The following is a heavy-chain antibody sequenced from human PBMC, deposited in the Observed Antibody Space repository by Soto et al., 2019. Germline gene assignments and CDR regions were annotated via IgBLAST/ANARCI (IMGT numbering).Heavy chain of an antibody. J-gene: IGHJ3*02. CDR1: GFTFSSYS. CDR2: ISSSSSTI. D-gene: IGHD5-12*01. Sequence: GGSLRLSCAASGFTFSSYSMNWVRQAPGKGLEWVSYISSSSSTIYYADSVKGRFTISRDNAKNSLYLQMNSLRDEDTAVYYCARVDTRDGYNFDAFDIWGQGTMVTVSS. V-gene: IGHV3-48*02. CDR3: ARVDTRDGYNFDAFDI.